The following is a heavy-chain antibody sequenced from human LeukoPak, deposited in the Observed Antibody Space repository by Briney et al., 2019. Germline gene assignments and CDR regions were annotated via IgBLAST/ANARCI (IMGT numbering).Heavy chain of an antibody. V-gene: IGHV3-30*04. Sequence: PGGSLRLSCAASGFTFSSYAMHWVRQAPGKGLEWVAVISYDGSNKYYADSVKGRFTISRDNSKNTLYLQMNSLRAEDTAVYYCAKGVRVVPAAIDYWGQGTLVTVSS. CDR1: GFTFSSYA. J-gene: IGHJ4*02. D-gene: IGHD2-2*02. CDR2: ISYDGSNK. CDR3: AKGVRVVPAAIDY.